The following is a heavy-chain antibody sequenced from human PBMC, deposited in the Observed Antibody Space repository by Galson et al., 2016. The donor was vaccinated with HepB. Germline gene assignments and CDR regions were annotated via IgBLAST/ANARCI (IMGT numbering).Heavy chain of an antibody. V-gene: IGHV2-5*01. Sequence: PALVKPTQTLTPTCTFSGFSLSTNGLGVGWIRQPPGKALEWLALIYWNDNKRYSPSLKSRLTITKDTSRNQVVLTMTNMDPVDTATYYCAHRRAANYNDTSDYHAKNNWFDPWGQGTLVTVSS. J-gene: IGHJ5*02. CDR3: AHRRAANYNDTSDYHAKNNWFDP. CDR2: IYWNDNK. CDR1: GFSLSTNGLG. D-gene: IGHD3-22*01.